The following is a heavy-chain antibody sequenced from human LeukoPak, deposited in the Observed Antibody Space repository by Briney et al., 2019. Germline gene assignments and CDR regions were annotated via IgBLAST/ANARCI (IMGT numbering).Heavy chain of an antibody. Sequence: ASVKVSCKASGFTFIDYYMHWVRQAPGQGLEWMGWINPNNGGINYAQKFQGRVTMTRDTSISTAYMELSRLRSDDTAVYYCARCPLGAVGATHYMDVWGKGTTVTISS. D-gene: IGHD1-26*01. V-gene: IGHV1-2*02. CDR1: GFTFIDYY. CDR3: ARCPLGAVGATHYMDV. J-gene: IGHJ6*03. CDR2: INPNNGGI.